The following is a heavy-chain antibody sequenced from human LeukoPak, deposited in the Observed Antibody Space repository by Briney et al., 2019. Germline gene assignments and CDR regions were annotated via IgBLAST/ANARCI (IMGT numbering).Heavy chain of an antibody. V-gene: IGHV4-30-2*01. CDR2: IYHSGSA. CDR1: GGSIGGGGSS. Sequence: SETLSLPCVVSGGSIGGGGSSGGWFRRQQGRGLEWIGYIYHSGSAYYNPSLKSRVTISVDRSKNQFSLKLSSVTAADTAVYYCARVPPYGDYFDYWGQGTLVTVSS. J-gene: IGHJ4*02. D-gene: IGHD4-17*01. CDR3: ARVPPYGDYFDY.